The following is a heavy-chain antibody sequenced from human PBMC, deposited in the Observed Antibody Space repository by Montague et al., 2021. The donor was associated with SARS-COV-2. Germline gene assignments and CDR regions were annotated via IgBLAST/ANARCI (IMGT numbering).Heavy chain of an antibody. Sequence: RQWLVWTHFLSKKTSDYATSVEGRISIDPDTSKNQFFLHLRSVTPEDTGVYYCVRDTGSAQAGFDAWGQGTLVTVS. CDR3: VRDTGSAQAGFDA. CDR2: THFLSKKTS. J-gene: IGHJ4*02. V-gene: IGHV6-1*01. D-gene: IGHD4-17*01.